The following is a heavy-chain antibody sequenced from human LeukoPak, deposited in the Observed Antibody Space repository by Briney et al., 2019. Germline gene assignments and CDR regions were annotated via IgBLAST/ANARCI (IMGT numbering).Heavy chain of an antibody. V-gene: IGHV4-59*11. CDR1: GGSISSHY. CDR2: IYYSGST. D-gene: IGHD5-18*01. CDR3: ARSGYSYGADAFDI. Sequence: SETLSLTCTVSGGSISSHYWSWIRQPPGKGLEWIGYIYYSGSTNYNPSLKSRVTISLDTSKTQFSLKLSSVTAADTAVYYCARSGYSYGADAFDIWGQGTMVTVSS. J-gene: IGHJ3*02.